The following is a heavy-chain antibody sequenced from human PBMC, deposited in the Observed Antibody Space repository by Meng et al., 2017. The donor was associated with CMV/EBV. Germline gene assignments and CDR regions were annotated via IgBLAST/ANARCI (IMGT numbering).Heavy chain of an antibody. Sequence: QGQLRELGQGLVKPSQTLSLTCTVSGGSISSGDYYWSWIRQPPGKGLEWIGYIYYSGSTYYNPSLKSRVTISVDTSKNQFSLKLSSVTAADTAVYYCARVGRTSCYDYWGQGTLVTVSS. D-gene: IGHD2-2*01. CDR3: ARVGRTSCYDY. V-gene: IGHV4-30-4*08. J-gene: IGHJ4*02. CDR2: IYYSGST. CDR1: GGSISSGDYY.